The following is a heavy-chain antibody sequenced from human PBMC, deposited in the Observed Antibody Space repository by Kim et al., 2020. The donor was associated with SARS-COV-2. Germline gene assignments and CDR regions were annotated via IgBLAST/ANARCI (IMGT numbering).Heavy chain of an antibody. CDR3: ARLMVRDFDY. Sequence: SETLSLTCTVSGGSISSSSYYWGWIRQPPGKGLEWIGSIYYSGSTYYNPSLKSRVTISVDTSKNQFSLKLSSVTAADTAVYYCARLMVRDFDYWGQGTLVTVSS. CDR1: GGSISSSSYY. V-gene: IGHV4-39*01. D-gene: IGHD3-10*01. J-gene: IGHJ4*02. CDR2: IYYSGST.